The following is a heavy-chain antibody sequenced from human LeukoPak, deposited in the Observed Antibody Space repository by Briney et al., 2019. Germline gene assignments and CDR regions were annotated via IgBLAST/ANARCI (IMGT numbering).Heavy chain of an antibody. Sequence: SETLSLTCAVYGGSFSGYYWSWIRQPPGKGLEWIGEINHSGSTNYNPSLKSRVTISVDTSKNQFSLRLSSVTAADTAVYYCARGRGAAATWGQGTLVTVSS. J-gene: IGHJ5*02. CDR2: INHSGST. D-gene: IGHD6-13*01. CDR1: GGSFSGYY. CDR3: ARGRGAAAT. V-gene: IGHV4-34*01.